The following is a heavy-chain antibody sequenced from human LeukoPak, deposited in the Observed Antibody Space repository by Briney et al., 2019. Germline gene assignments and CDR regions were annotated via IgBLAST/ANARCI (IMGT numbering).Heavy chain of an antibody. CDR3: ARDGYYYDSSGYYYAY. CDR2: IYYSGST. J-gene: IGHJ4*02. CDR1: GGSISISSYY. V-gene: IGHV4-39*07. D-gene: IGHD3-22*01. Sequence: SQTLSLTCTLSGGSISISSYYWGWIRQPPGKGLEWIGSIYYSGSTYYNPSPKTRVTISVDTSKNLFSLKLSSGTAEDTALYYCARDGYYYDSSGYYYAYWGQGTLVTVSS.